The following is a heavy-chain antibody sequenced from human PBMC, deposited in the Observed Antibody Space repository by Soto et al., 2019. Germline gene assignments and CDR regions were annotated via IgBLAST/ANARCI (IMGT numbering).Heavy chain of an antibody. J-gene: IGHJ4*02. V-gene: IGHV2-5*02. D-gene: IGHD3-3*01. CDR1: GFSLTTSGVG. CDR2: IYWDDDK. Sequence: QITLNESGPTVVRPTETLTLTCRFSGFSLTTSGVGVGWIRQSPGKAPEWLALIYWDDDKRYSASLKSRLTITKDTSQDQGGLKVSGLDPTDTATYYCAHRVLRTVFGLVTTTAIYFDFWGQGTPVAVSS. CDR3: AHRVLRTVFGLVTTTAIYFDF.